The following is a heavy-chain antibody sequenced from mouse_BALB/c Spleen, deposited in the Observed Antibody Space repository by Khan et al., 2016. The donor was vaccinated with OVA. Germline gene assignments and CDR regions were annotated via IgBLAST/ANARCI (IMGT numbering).Heavy chain of an antibody. V-gene: IGHV2-9*02. Sequence: QVQLKDSGPGLVAPSQSLSITCTVSGFSLTNYGVHWVRQSPGTGLEWLGVMWAGGSTNYNSALMSRLNITKDHSKSQLFLKVTSRQTDDTAMYYCARPYYGSAWFAYWGQGTLVTVSA. D-gene: IGHD1-1*01. CDR2: MWAGGST. CDR1: GFSLTNYG. J-gene: IGHJ3*01. CDR3: ARPYYGSAWFAY.